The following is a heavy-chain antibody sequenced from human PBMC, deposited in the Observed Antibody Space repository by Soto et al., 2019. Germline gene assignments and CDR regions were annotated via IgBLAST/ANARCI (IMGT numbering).Heavy chain of an antibody. CDR1: GGTFSSYA. D-gene: IGHD6-13*01. J-gene: IGHJ6*02. V-gene: IGHV1-69*13. CDR2: IIPIFGTA. CDR3: ARSNSSSWYGGYYYYGMDV. Sequence: GASVKVSCKASGGTFSSYAISWVRQAPGQGLEWMGGIIPIFGTANYAQKFQGRVTITADESTSTAYMELSSLRSEDTAVYYCARSNSSSWYGGYYYYGMDVWGQGTTVTVSS.